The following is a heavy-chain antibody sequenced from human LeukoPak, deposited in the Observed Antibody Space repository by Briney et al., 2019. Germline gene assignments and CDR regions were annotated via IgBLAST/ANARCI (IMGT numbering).Heavy chain of an antibody. CDR2: IYHSGST. D-gene: IGHD6-19*01. Sequence: LSLTCTVSGGSISSGGYYWSWIRQPPGKGLEWIGYIYHSGSTYYNPSLKSRVTISVDRSKNQFSLKLSSVTAADTAVYYCARAGGVAGTHSPRAYYFDYWGQGTLVTVSS. J-gene: IGHJ4*02. CDR3: ARAGGVAGTHSPRAYYFDY. CDR1: GGSISSGGYY. V-gene: IGHV4-30-2*01.